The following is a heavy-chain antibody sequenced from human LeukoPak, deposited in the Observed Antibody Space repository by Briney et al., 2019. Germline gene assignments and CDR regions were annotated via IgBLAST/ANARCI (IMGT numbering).Heavy chain of an antibody. CDR1: LFTFSRYA. CDR2: ISGSGYST. CDR3: AKEAGYSGYDYPDY. Sequence: PGGSLRLSCAASLFTFSRYAMSWGPQAPGEGLEWVSAISGSGYSTYYADSVKGRFTISRDNSKNTLYLQMNSLRAEDTAVYYCAKEAGYSGYDYPDYWGQGTLVTVYS. V-gene: IGHV3-23*01. D-gene: IGHD5-12*01. J-gene: IGHJ4*02.